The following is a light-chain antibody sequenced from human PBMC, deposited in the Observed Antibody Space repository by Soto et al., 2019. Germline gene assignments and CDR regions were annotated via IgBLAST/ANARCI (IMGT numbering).Light chain of an antibody. CDR2: DVT. CDR1: LSDVGGQNS. V-gene: IGLV2-8*01. CDR3: SSYTGTTVR. J-gene: IGLJ2*01. Sequence: QSVLTQPPSASGSPGQSVTISCTGTLSDVGGQNSVSWYRQDPGKAPQLIVYDVTQRPSGVPDRFSGSRSGSTASLTVSGLQDEDEDNYYCSSYTGTTVRLGGGTK.